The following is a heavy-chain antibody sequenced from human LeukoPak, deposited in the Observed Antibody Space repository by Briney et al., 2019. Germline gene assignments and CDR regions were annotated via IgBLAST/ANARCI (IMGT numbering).Heavy chain of an antibody. CDR1: GFTFGDYA. CDR3: TREIASLSSSSPYFDY. D-gene: IGHD6-13*01. J-gene: IGHJ4*02. CDR2: IRSKAYGGTT. V-gene: IGHV3-49*03. Sequence: GGSLRLSCTASGFTFGDYAMSWFLQAPGKGLEWVGFIRSKAYGGTTEYAASVKGRFTISRDDSKSIAYLQMNSLKTEDTAVYYCTREIASLSSSSPYFDYWGQGTLVTVSS.